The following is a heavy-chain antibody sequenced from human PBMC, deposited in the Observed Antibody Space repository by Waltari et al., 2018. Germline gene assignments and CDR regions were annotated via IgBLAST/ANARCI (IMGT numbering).Heavy chain of an antibody. Sequence: QVQLVQSGAEVKKPGASVNISCKASGYTFTNDYMHWVRPAPGQGLDWMGRINPSGGSTSYPQKFQGRVTMTSDTSTTTFYMELTSLRSEDTAVYYCARGYCSSTSCYYLDYWGQGTLVTVSS. D-gene: IGHD2-2*01. CDR1: GYTFTNDY. CDR2: INPSGGST. J-gene: IGHJ4*02. V-gene: IGHV1-46*01. CDR3: ARGYCSSTSCYYLDY.